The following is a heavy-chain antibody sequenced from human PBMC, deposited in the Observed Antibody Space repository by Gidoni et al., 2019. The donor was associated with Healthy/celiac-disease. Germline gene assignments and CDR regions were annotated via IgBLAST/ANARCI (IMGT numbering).Heavy chain of an antibody. CDR2: LRGGGTIT. J-gene: IGHJ4*01. Sequence: VQLLESGGTLVQPGGSLSISCVASGFTGLTFGTYSIPWVRQAPGRGLEWVSILRGGGTITHYADSVKGRCTISGDSSKNTVFLQMESLRADDAAIYYCATRPPCSGDMCVGLGYWGRGTLVTVSS. CDR1: GFTGLTFGTYS. CDR3: ATRPPCSGDMCVGLGY. D-gene: IGHD2-15*01. V-gene: IGHV3-23*01.